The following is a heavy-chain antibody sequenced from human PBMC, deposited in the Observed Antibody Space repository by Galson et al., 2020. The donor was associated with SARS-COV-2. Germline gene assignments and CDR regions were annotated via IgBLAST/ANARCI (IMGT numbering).Heavy chain of an antibody. CDR2: IYYSGST. Sequence: PGGSLRLSCTVSGGSINSHYWSWIRLPPGKGLEWIGYIYYSGSTNYNPSLKGRVTISTDTSKTHFSLKLSSVTGADTAIYYCARVGGYKYKASYDDAMDVWGRGTTVTVSS. CDR1: GGSINSHY. V-gene: IGHV4-59*11. J-gene: IGHJ6*02. D-gene: IGHD5-18*01. CDR3: ARVGGYKYKASYDDAMDV.